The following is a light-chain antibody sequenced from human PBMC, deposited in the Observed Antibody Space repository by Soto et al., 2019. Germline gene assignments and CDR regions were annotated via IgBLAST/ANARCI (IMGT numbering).Light chain of an antibody. CDR1: SSDVGSYYL. J-gene: IGLJ3*02. CDR2: EGS. Sequence: QSALTQPASVSGSPGQSITISCTGTSSDVGSYYLVSWYLQHPGKAPKLMIYEGSKRPSGVSNRFSGSKSGNTASLTISGLQAEDEADYYCCSYAGSSTWVFGGGTKLTVL. V-gene: IGLV2-23*01. CDR3: CSYAGSSTWV.